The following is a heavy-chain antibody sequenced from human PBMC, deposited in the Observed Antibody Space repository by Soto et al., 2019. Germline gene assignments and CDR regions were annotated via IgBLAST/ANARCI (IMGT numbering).Heavy chain of an antibody. CDR3: ASPAVNDLDADSSAFDI. CDR1: GGTFSSQT. V-gene: IGHV1-69*02. CDR2: VIPIIGEG. J-gene: IGHJ3*02. Sequence: QVQLVQSGAEVKEPGSSVKVSCKVSGGTFSSQTINWVRQVPGQGLEWMGSVIPIIGEGKYAQSFLGRVTIPADRSTSTAYREGSSLRSEDRAVYYCASPAVNDLDADSSAFDIWGQGTMVTVSS. D-gene: IGHD1-1*01.